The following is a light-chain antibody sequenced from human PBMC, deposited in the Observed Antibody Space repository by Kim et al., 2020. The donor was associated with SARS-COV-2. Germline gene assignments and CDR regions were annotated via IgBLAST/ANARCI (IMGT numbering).Light chain of an antibody. CDR1: QSVSGN. CDR3: QQYNNWPWT. J-gene: IGKJ1*01. V-gene: IGKV3-15*01. Sequence: EIVMTQSPATLSVSPGERATLSCRASQSVSGNLAWYQQKPGQAPRLLFYGISTSPGIPARFSGSGSGTEFTLTISSLQSEDFAVYYCQQYNNWPWTFGQGTKVDIK. CDR2: GIS.